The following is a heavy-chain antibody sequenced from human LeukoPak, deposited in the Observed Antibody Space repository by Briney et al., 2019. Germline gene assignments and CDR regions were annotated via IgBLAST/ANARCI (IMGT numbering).Heavy chain of an antibody. Sequence: ASVKVSCKASGYTFSSYGISWARQAPGQGLEWVGRINPYNGNTKYVQKFYDRVSMTTDTSTSTAYMELRRLRSGDTAMYYCARGPRYDYDSSVYYFEFWGQGTLVTVSS. CDR1: GYTFSSYG. V-gene: IGHV1-18*01. D-gene: IGHD3-22*01. CDR2: INPYNGNT. J-gene: IGHJ4*02. CDR3: ARGPRYDYDSSVYYFEF.